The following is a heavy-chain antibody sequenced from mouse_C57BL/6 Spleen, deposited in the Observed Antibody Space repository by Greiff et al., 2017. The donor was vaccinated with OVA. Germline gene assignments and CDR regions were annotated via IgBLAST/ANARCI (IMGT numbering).Heavy chain of an antibody. CDR1: GYTFTDYN. J-gene: IGHJ2*01. Sequence: VQLQQSGPELVKPGASVKIPCKASGYTFTDYNMDWVKQSHGKSLEWIGDINPNNGGTIYNQKFKGKATLTVDKSSSTAYMVLRSLTSEDTAVYYCARAFYGSSLFDYWGQGTTLTVSS. D-gene: IGHD1-1*01. CDR2: INPNNGGT. V-gene: IGHV1-18*01. CDR3: ARAFYGSSLFDY.